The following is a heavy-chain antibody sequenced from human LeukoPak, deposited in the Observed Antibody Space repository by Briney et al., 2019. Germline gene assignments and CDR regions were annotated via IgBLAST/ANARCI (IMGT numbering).Heavy chain of an antibody. J-gene: IGHJ4*02. V-gene: IGHV3-30*02. Sequence: GGSLRLSCAASGFTFSTYGMIWVRQAPGKGLEWVASIRYDGSKTYYADSVKGRFTISRDNSKNTLYLQMNSLRAEDTAVYYCAKHRTGGTYGDYGFDYWGQGTLVPVSS. D-gene: IGHD4-17*01. CDR1: GFTFSTYG. CDR2: IRYDGSKT. CDR3: AKHRTGGTYGDYGFDY.